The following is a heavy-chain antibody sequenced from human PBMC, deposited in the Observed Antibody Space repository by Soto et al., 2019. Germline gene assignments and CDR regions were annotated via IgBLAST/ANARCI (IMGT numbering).Heavy chain of an antibody. D-gene: IGHD4-17*01. CDR2: IYYSGST. Sequence: QLQLQESGPGLVKPSETLSLTCTVSGGSISSSSYYWGWIRQPPGKGLEWIGSIYYSGSTYYNPSLKSRVTISVDTSKNQFSLKLSSVTAADTAVYYCARRRYGDYATDYWGQGTLVTVSS. CDR3: ARRRYGDYATDY. CDR1: GGSISSSSYY. V-gene: IGHV4-39*01. J-gene: IGHJ4*02.